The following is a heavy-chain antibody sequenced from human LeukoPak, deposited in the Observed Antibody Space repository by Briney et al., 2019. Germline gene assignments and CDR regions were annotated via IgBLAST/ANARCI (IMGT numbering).Heavy chain of an antibody. CDR1: GFTFSSYS. J-gene: IGHJ3*02. CDR2: ISSSSYI. CDR3: TNFKPPAPDALDI. V-gene: IGHV3-21*01. Sequence: GGSLRLSCAASGFTFSSYSMNWVRQAPGKGLEWVSSISSSSYIYYADSVKGRFTISRDNAKNSVSLQMNSLRAEDTAVYYCTNFKPPAPDALDIWGQGTMITVSS. D-gene: IGHD1-14*01.